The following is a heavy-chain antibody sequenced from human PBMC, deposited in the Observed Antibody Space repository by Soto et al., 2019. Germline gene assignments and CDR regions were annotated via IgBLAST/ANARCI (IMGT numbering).Heavy chain of an antibody. CDR1: GYTFTSYA. CDR3: ARSIVVVTALDY. Sequence: ASVKVSCKASGYTFTSYAMHWVRQAPGQRLEWMGWINAGYGNTKYSQKFQGRVTITRDTSASTAYMELSSLRSEDTAVYYCARSIVVVTALDYWGQGTLVTV. CDR2: INAGYGNT. D-gene: IGHD2-21*02. J-gene: IGHJ4*02. V-gene: IGHV1-3*01.